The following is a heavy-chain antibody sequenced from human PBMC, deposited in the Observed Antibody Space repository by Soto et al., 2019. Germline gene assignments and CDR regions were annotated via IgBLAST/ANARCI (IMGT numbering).Heavy chain of an antibody. CDR2: IIPSFGTA. V-gene: IGHV1-69*01. CDR1: GGTFSSYA. Sequence: QVQLVQSGAEVKKPGSSVKVSCKASGGTFSSYALSWVRHAPGQGLEWMGGIIPSFGTANYAQKLQGRVTITADESTSTGYMELSSLRSEDKAVYYCAGTHGSIVPATTGGYFYYGLDGWGPGTTVIFSS. J-gene: IGHJ6*02. D-gene: IGHD2-2*01. CDR3: AGTHGSIVPATTGGYFYYGLDG.